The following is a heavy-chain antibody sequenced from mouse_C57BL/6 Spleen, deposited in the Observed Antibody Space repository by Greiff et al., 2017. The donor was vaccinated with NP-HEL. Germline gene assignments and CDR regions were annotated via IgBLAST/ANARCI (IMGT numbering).Heavy chain of an antibody. CDR3: AREGGLTTVVAHYFDY. D-gene: IGHD1-1*01. V-gene: IGHV1-78*01. Sequence: QVQLQQSDAELVKPGASVKISCKVSGYTFTDHTIHWMKQRPEQGLEWIGYIYPRDGSTKYNEKFKGKATLTADKSSSTAYMQLNSLTSEDSAVYFCAREGGLTTVVAHYFDYWGQGTTLTVSS. CDR2: IYPRDGST. J-gene: IGHJ2*01. CDR1: GYTFTDHT.